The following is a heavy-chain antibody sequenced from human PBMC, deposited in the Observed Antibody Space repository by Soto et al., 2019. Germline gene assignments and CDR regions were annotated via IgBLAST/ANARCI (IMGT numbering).Heavy chain of an antibody. CDR3: AKDRAVAGTVDY. CDR1: GFTFSTYA. D-gene: IGHD6-19*01. V-gene: IGHV3-23*01. CDR2: ISGSGGST. J-gene: IGHJ4*02. Sequence: EVQLLESGGGLVQPGGSLRLSCEASGFTFSTYALTWFRQAPGKGLEWVSAISGSGGSTYYADSVKGRFTISRDNSKNTLYLQMNSLRAEDTAVYYCAKDRAVAGTVDYWGQGTLVTVSS.